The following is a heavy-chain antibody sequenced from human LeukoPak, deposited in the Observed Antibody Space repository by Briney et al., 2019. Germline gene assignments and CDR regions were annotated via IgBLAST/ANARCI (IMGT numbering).Heavy chain of an antibody. V-gene: IGHV3-30-3*01. CDR2: ISYDGSNK. J-gene: IGHJ4*02. Sequence: GGSLRLSCAASGFTFSSYAMHWVRQAPGKGLEWVAVISYDGSNKYYADSVKGRFTISRDNSKNTLYLQMNSLRAEDTAVYYCAKGSLGGTDDYWGQGTLVTVSS. CDR3: AKGSLGGTDDY. CDR1: GFTFSSYA. D-gene: IGHD3-16*01.